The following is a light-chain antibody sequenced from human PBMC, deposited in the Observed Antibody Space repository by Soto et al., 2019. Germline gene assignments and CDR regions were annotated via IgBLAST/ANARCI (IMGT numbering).Light chain of an antibody. Sequence: IQMTQSPSSLSASAGDSVTLTCRASQSINIYLNWYQQKPGKAPTLLIYGASSLQSGVPSRFTGGGSWTDFTLTISSLQPEVFASYYCRQRYRSPYTFGQGTKLEIK. CDR1: QSINIY. CDR2: GAS. CDR3: RQRYRSPYT. V-gene: IGKV1-39*01. J-gene: IGKJ2*01.